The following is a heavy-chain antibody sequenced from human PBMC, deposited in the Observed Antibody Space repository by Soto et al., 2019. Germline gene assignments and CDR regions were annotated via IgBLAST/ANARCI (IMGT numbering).Heavy chain of an antibody. CDR1: GYTFTGYY. J-gene: IGHJ6*02. D-gene: IGHD3-22*01. V-gene: IGHV1-2*02. CDR2: INPNSGGT. Sequence: ASVKVSCKASGYTFTGYYMHWVRQAPGQGLEWMGWINPNSGGTNYAQKFQGRVTMTRDTSISTAYMELSRLRSDDTAVYYCARDGPETYYYDSSGYNGMDVWGPGPTGTGFS. CDR3: ARDGPETYYYDSSGYNGMDV.